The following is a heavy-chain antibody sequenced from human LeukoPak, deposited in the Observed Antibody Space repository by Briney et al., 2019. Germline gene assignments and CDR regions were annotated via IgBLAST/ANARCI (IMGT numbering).Heavy chain of an antibody. J-gene: IGHJ1*01. CDR1: GFTFSSYA. Sequence: GGSLRLSCAASGFTFSSYAMSWVRQAPGKGLEWVSAISGSGGSTYYADSVKGRFTISRDNSKNTLYLQMNSLRAEDTAVYYCAKDIAYCGGDCQTLQHWGQGTLVTVSS. V-gene: IGHV3-23*01. CDR2: ISGSGGST. D-gene: IGHD2-21*02. CDR3: AKDIAYCGGDCQTLQH.